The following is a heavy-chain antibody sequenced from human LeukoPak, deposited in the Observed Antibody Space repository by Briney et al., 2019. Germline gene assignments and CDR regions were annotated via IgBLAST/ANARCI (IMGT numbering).Heavy chain of an antibody. CDR3: AADLRIGRRGHLDY. V-gene: IGHV1-58*01. CDR1: GFTFTSSA. Sequence: SVKVSCKVSGFTFTSSAVQWVRQARGQRLEWIGWIVVGSGNTNYAQKFQERVTITRDMSTSTAYMELSSLRSEDTAVYYCAADLRIGRRGHLDYWGQGTLVTVSS. CDR2: IVVGSGNT. J-gene: IGHJ4*02. D-gene: IGHD2/OR15-2a*01.